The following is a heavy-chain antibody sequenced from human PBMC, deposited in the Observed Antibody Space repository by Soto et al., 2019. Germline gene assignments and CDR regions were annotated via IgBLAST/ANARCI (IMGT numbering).Heavy chain of an antibody. J-gene: IGHJ4*02. CDR1: GGTFTSSA. V-gene: IGHV1-58*01. CDR3: AVLITYYYDSSGSIMSDY. CDR2: IVVGSGNT. Sequence: SVKVSCKASGGTFTSSAVQWVRQARGERLEWIGWIVVGSGNTNYAQKFQERVTITRDMSTSTAYMELSSLRSEDTAVYYCAVLITYYYDSSGSIMSDYWGQGTLVTVSS. D-gene: IGHD3-22*01.